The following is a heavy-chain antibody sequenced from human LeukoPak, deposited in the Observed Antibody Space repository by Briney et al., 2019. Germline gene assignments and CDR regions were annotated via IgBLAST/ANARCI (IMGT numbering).Heavy chain of an antibody. D-gene: IGHD6-19*01. CDR2: ISAYNGNT. CDR1: GYTFTSYG. V-gene: IGHV1-18*04. CDR3: ARDPGYSSGWYMDLSG. Sequence: ASVKVSCKASGYTFTSYGISWVRQAPGQGLEWMGWISAYNGNTNYAQKLQGRVTMTTDTSTSTAYMELRGLRSDDTAVYYCARDPGYSSGWYMDLSGWGQGTLVTVSS. J-gene: IGHJ4*02.